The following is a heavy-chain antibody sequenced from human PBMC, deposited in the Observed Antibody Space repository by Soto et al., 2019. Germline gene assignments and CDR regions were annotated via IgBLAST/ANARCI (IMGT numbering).Heavy chain of an antibody. CDR2: IYYSGST. J-gene: IGHJ4*02. CDR1: GGSISSGDYY. CDR3: ARDILNYDSSGYYYVFDY. D-gene: IGHD3-22*01. V-gene: IGHV4-30-4*01. Sequence: SETLSLTCTVSGGSISSGDYYWSWIRQPPGKGLEWIGYIYYSGSTYYNPSLKSRVTISVDTSKNQFSLKLSSVTAADTAVYYCARDILNYDSSGYYYVFDYWGQGTLVTVSS.